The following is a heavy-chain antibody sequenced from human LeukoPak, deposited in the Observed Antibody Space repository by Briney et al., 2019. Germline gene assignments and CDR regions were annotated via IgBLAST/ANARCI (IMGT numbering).Heavy chain of an antibody. V-gene: IGHV3-30*18. CDR1: GFTFSSYG. CDR2: ISYDGSNK. Sequence: HPGRSLRLSCAASGFTFSSYGMHWVRQAPGKGLEWVAVISYDGSNKYYADFAKGRFTISRDNSKNTLYLQMNSLTTEDTAVYHCAKDLYGSDWYNYFDPWGQGALVTVSS. D-gene: IGHD6-19*01. CDR3: AKDLYGSDWYNYFDP. J-gene: IGHJ5*02.